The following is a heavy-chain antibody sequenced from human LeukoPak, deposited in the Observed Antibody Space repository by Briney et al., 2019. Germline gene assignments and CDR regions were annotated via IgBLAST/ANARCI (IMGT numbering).Heavy chain of an antibody. CDR3: AWVLYYGSGSYYQAPYYFDY. V-gene: IGHV4-34*01. D-gene: IGHD3-10*01. Sequence: SETLSLTCAVYGGSFSGYYWSWIRQPPGKELEWIGEINHSGSTNYNPSLKSRVTISVDTSKNQFSLKLSSVTAADTAVYYCAWVLYYGSGSYYQAPYYFDYWGQGTLVTVSS. J-gene: IGHJ4*02. CDR2: INHSGST. CDR1: GGSFSGYY.